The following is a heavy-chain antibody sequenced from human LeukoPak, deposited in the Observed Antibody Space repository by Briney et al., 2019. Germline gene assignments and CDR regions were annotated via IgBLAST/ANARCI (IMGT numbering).Heavy chain of an antibody. D-gene: IGHD1-26*01. V-gene: IGHV3-23*01. CDR3: ARGPAVGFDY. Sequence: GGTLRLSCAASGFTFRRYGMSWVRQAPGKGLEWVSAISGSGGSTYYGDSVKGRFTISRDNSKNTLYLQMNSLRAQDTAVYYCARGPAVGFDYWGQGTLVTVSS. J-gene: IGHJ4*02. CDR1: GFTFRRYG. CDR2: ISGSGGST.